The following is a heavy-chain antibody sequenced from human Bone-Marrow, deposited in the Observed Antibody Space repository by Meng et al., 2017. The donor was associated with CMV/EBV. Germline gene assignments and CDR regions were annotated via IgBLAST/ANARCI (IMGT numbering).Heavy chain of an antibody. D-gene: IGHD2-2*01. V-gene: IGHV2-26*01. CDR3: ARMEVVPAAIYYYYGMDV. J-gene: IGHJ6*02. CDR1: GFSLSNARMG. CDR2: IFSNDEK. Sequence: SGPTLVKPTETLTLTCTVSGFSLSNARMGVSWIRQPPGKALEWLAHIFSNDEKSYSTSLKSRLTISKDTSKSQVVLTMTNMDPVDTATYYCARMEVVPAAIYYYYGMDVWGQGTTVTVS.